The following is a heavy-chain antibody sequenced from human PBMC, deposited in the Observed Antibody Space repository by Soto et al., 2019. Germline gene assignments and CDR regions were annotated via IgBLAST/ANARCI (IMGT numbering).Heavy chain of an antibody. V-gene: IGHV4-39*01. CDR3: ASHPLHHWFHP. J-gene: IGHJ5*02. CDR2: IYYSGST. CDR1: GGSISSSSYY. Sequence: SETLSLTCTVSGGSISSSSYYWGWIRQPPGKGLEWIGSIYYSGSTYYNPSLKSRVTISVDTSKNQFSLKLSSVTAADTAVYHCASHPLHHWFHPWGQGTQVTSPQ.